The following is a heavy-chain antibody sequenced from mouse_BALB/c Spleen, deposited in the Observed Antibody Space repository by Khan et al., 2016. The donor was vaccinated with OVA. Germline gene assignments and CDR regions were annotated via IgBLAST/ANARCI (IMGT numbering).Heavy chain of an antibody. Sequence: EVQLIESGGDLVKPGGSLKLSCEASGFTFSSYGMSWVRQTPDKRLEWVATISNGGSYTYYPDSVKGRLTISRDNAKNTLYLQMSSLKSEDTAMYDCVRNRFTSPAAWFAYWGQGTLVTVSA. CDR3: VRNRFTSPAAWFAY. CDR2: ISNGGSYT. J-gene: IGHJ3*01. CDR1: GFTFSSYG. V-gene: IGHV5-6*01. D-gene: IGHD1-1*01.